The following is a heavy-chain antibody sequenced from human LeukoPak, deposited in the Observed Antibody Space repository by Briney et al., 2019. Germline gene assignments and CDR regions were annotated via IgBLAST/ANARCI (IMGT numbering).Heavy chain of an antibody. CDR2: ISGSGGST. J-gene: IGHJ4*02. V-gene: IGHV3-23*01. CDR1: GFTFSSYA. D-gene: IGHD3-10*01. Sequence: GGSLRLSCAASGFTFSSYAMSWVRQAPGKGLEWVSGISGSGGSTYYADSVKGRFTISRDNAKNSLYLQMNSLRAEDTAVYYCNEGVLGFGWGQGTLVTVSS. CDR3: NEGVLGFG.